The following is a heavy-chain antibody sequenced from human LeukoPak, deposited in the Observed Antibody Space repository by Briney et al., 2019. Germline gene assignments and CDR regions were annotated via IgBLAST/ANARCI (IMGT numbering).Heavy chain of an antibody. J-gene: IGHJ4*02. CDR2: IYTSGST. CDR1: GGSLSSYY. Sequence: PSETLSLTCTVSGGSLSSYYWSWIRQPAGKGLEWIGRIYTSGSTNYNPSLKRRVTMSVDTPKNQFSLKLSSVTAADTAVYYCARSRYLYYFDYWGQGPLVTVPS. D-gene: IGHD2/OR15-2a*01. V-gene: IGHV4-4*07. CDR3: ARSRYLYYFDY.